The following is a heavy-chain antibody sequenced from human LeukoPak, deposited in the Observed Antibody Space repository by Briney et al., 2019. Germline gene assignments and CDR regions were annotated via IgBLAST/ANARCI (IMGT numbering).Heavy chain of an antibody. CDR2: IDPDGSNT. D-gene: IGHD2-15*01. CDR1: GFAFSNYW. V-gene: IGHV3-74*01. CDR3: VRDLRVDDF. J-gene: IGHJ4*02. Sequence: TGGSLRLSCAASGFAFSNYWMHWVRQAPGKGLVWVSRIDPDGSNTNYADSVKGRFTISRDNAKNMVYLQMNSLRAEDTAVYYCVRDLRVDDFWGQGTLVTVSS.